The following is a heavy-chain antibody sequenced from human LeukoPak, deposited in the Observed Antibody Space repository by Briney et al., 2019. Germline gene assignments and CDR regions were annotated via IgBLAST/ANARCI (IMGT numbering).Heavy chain of an antibody. Sequence: PSETLSLTCAVYGGSFSGYYWSWIRQPPGKGLEWIGEISHSGSTNYNPSLKSRVTISVDTSKDQFSLKLSSVTAADTAVYYCARGSMDVWGQGTTVTVSS. CDR2: ISHSGST. V-gene: IGHV4-34*01. CDR1: GGSFSGYY. CDR3: ARGSMDV. J-gene: IGHJ6*02.